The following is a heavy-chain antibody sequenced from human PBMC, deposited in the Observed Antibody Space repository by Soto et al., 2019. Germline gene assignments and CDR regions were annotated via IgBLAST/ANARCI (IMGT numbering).Heavy chain of an antibody. CDR1: GFTFSSYA. CDR2: ISSDGSNK. V-gene: IGHV3-30-3*01. D-gene: IGHD2-15*01. J-gene: IGHJ6*02. Sequence: VQLVESGGGVVQPGRSLRLSCAASGFTFSSYAIHWVRQAPGKGLEWVAVISSDGSNKYYADSVKGRFTISRDNSKNTVYLQMNTLRAEDTAVNYCARTPRYCGGGSCYGDYYYGMDVWGQGTTVTVSS. CDR3: ARTPRYCGGGSCYGDYYYGMDV.